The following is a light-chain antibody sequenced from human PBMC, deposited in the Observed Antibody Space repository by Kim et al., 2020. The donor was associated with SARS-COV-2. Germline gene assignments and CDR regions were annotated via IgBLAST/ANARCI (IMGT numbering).Light chain of an antibody. Sequence: PVSLGERATLSCRASQSVSSYLAWYQQKPGQAPRLLIYDASNRATGIPARFSGSGSGTDFTLTISSLEPEDFAVYYCQQRSNWPTFGQGTRLEIK. CDR1: QSVSSY. CDR2: DAS. CDR3: QQRSNWPT. V-gene: IGKV3-11*01. J-gene: IGKJ5*01.